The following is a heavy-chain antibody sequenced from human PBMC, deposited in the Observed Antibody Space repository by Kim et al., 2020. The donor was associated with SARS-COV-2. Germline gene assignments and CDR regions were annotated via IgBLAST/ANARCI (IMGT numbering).Heavy chain of an antibody. CDR1: GFTVSSNY. Sequence: GESLRLSCAASGFTVSSNYMSWVRQAPGKGLEWVSVIYSGGSTYYADSVKGRFTISRDNSKNTLYLQMNSLRAEDTAVYYCARDATDYGDYWSGYYYGMDVWGQGTTVTVSS. CDR3: ARDATDYGDYWSGYYYGMDV. D-gene: IGHD4-17*01. V-gene: IGHV3-66*01. CDR2: IYSGGST. J-gene: IGHJ6*02.